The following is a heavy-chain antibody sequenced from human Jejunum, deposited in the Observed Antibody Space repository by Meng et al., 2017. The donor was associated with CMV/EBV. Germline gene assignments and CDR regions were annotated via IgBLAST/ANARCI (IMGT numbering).Heavy chain of an antibody. V-gene: IGHV3-43*01. CDR2: ISWDGGDT. D-gene: IGHD3-16*01. J-gene: IGHJ3*01. CDR1: VFTVSSYW. CDR3: ATIGGLQAFDF. Sequence: ASSVFTVSSYWMPWVRQAPGKSLEWVSLISWDGGDTLYADSVRGRFTISRDNSKNSLYLHMSSLRADDTAFYYCATIGGLQAFDFWGQGTMVTVSS.